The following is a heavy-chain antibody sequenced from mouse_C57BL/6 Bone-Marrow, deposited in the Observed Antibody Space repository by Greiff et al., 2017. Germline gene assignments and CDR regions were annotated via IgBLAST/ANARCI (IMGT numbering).Heavy chain of an antibody. V-gene: IGHV1-55*01. D-gene: IGHD1-1*01. J-gene: IGHJ4*01. CDR3: ARRYYYGSSHYYAMDY. CDR2: IYPGSGST. CDR1: GYTFTSYW. Sequence: QVQLKQPGAELVKPGASVKMSCKASGYTFTSYWITWVKQRPGQGLEWIGDIYPGSGSTNYNEKFKSKATLTVDTSSSTAYMQLSSLTSEDSAVYYCARRYYYGSSHYYAMDYWGQGTSVTVSS.